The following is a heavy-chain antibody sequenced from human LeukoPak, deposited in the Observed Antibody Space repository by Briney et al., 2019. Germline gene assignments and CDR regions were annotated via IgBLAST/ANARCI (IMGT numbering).Heavy chain of an antibody. CDR1: GGSFSGYY. J-gene: IGHJ6*02. CDR3: ARGLTSDYGDYYYYGMDV. CDR2: INHSGST. D-gene: IGHD4-17*01. V-gene: IGHV4-34*01. Sequence: SETLSLTCAVYGGSFSGYYWSWIRQPPGKGLEWIGEINHSGSTNYNPSLKSRVTISVDTSKNQVSLKLSSVTAADTAVYYCARGLTSDYGDYYYYGMDVWGQGTTVTVSS.